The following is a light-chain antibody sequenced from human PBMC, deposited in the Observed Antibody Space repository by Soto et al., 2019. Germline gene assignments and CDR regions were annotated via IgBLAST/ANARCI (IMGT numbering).Light chain of an antibody. CDR3: NSHTSGGFRV. V-gene: IGLV2-14*01. Sequence: QSVLTQPASVSGSPGQSITISCTGTSSDVGRYNHVSWYQHHPGKAPKLLISEVSKRPSGVSNRFSGSKSDYTASLTISGLQAEDEADYYCNSHTSGGFRVFGTGTKVTVL. CDR2: EVS. CDR1: SSDVGRYNH. J-gene: IGLJ1*01.